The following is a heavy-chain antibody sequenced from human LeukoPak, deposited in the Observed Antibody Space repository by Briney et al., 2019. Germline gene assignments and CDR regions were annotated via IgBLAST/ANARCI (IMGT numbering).Heavy chain of an antibody. V-gene: IGHV3-23*01. D-gene: IGHD6-19*01. CDR1: GFTFSGYA. Sequence: GGSLRLSCVASGFTFSGYAMGWVRQAPGKGLEWVSGISGSGGSTYYADSVKGRFSISRDNSKNTLYLQMNSLRAEDTAVYYCAKDLGSSGWYIDYWGQGTLVTVSS. J-gene: IGHJ4*02. CDR3: AKDLGSSGWYIDY. CDR2: ISGSGGST.